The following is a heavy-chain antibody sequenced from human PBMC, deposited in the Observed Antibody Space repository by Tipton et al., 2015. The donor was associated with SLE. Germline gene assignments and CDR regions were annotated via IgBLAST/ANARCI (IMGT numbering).Heavy chain of an antibody. CDR2: INHSGST. CDR3: TRDNWVFTTTGTMV. Sequence: TLSLTCAVYGGSFSGYYWSWIRQPPGKGLEWIGEINHSGSTNYNPSLKSRVTTSVDTSKNQFSLRLTSVTAADTAVYYCTRDNWVFTTTGTMVWGQGTLVTVSS. D-gene: IGHD1-1*01. CDR1: GGSFSGYY. J-gene: IGHJ4*02. V-gene: IGHV4-34*01.